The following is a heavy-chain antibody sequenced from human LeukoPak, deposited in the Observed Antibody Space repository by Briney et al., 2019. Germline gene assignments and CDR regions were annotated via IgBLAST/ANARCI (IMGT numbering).Heavy chain of an antibody. D-gene: IGHD5-12*01. CDR3: ARSGYSGYDSYYYYGMDV. CDR2: IYPGDSDT. V-gene: IGHV5-51*01. CDR1: GYSFTSYW. Sequence: KVSCKGSGYSFTSYWIGWVRQMPGKGLEWMGIIYPGDSDTRCSPSFQGQVTISADKSISTAYLQWSSLKASDTAMYYCARSGYSGYDSYYYYGMDVWGQGTTVTVSS. J-gene: IGHJ6*02.